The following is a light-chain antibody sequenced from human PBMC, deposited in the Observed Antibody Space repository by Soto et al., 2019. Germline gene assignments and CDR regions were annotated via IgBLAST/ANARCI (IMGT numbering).Light chain of an antibody. J-gene: IGKJ4*01. V-gene: IGKV1-5*03. Sequence: DIQMTQSPSTLSASVGDRVTITCRASQSISSYLNWYQQKPGKAPKLLIYRASTLESGVPSRFSGSGSGTEFTLTISSLQPDDFSTYYCQQYISVSLLTFGGGTKV. CDR3: QQYISVSLLT. CDR1: QSISSY. CDR2: RAS.